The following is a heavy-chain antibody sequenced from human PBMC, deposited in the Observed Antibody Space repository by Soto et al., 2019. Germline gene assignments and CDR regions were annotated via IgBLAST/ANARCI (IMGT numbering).Heavy chain of an antibody. CDR2: IYYSWST. CDR1: GGSISSYY. CDR3: ARGGWRQIDY. D-gene: IGHD3-3*01. V-gene: IGHV4-59*08. Sequence: QVQLQESGPGLLKPSETLSLTCTVSGGSISSYYWSWIRQPPGKGLEWIGYIYYSWSTNYNPSLKSRVTISVDTSKNQYSLKLSSVTAADTDVYYCARGGWRQIDYWGQGTLVTVSS. J-gene: IGHJ4*02.